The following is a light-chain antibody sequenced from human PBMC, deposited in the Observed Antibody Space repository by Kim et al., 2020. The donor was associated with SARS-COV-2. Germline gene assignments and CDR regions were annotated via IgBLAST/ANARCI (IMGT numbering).Light chain of an antibody. CDR2: GKN. CDR1: SLRSYY. Sequence: VALGQTVRITCQGDSLRSYYATWYQKKPGQAPILVIYGKNNRPSGIPDRFSGSSSGNTASLTITGTQAGDEADYYCNSRDSNENVFFGEGTQLTVL. CDR3: NSRDSNENVF. V-gene: IGLV3-19*01. J-gene: IGLJ2*01.